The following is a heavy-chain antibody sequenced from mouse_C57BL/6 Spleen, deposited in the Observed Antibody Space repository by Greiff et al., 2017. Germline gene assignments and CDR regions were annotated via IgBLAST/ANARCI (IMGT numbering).Heavy chain of an antibody. V-gene: IGHV1-61*01. CDR1: GYTFTSYW. CDR2: IYPSDSET. J-gene: IGHJ2*01. Sequence: VQLQQPGAELVRPGSSVKLSCKASGYTFTSYWMDWVKQRPGQGLEWIGNIYPSDSETHYHQKFKDKATLTVDKSSSTAYMQRSSLTSEDSAVDYCARGRCDDDPFDYWGQGTTLTVSS. D-gene: IGHD2-3*01. CDR3: ARGRCDDDPFDY.